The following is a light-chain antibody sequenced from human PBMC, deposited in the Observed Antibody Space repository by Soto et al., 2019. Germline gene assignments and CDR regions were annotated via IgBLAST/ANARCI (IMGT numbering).Light chain of an antibody. J-gene: IGKJ4*01. Sequence: EIVLTQSPGTLSLSPGERATLSCRASQSVSSSYLAWYQQKPGQAPRLLIYGASSRATGIPDRFSGSGSGTDVTLTISRLEPEDFAVYYGHQYDSSPLTFGGGTKVEIK. CDR3: HQYDSSPLT. CDR2: GAS. V-gene: IGKV3-20*01. CDR1: QSVSSSY.